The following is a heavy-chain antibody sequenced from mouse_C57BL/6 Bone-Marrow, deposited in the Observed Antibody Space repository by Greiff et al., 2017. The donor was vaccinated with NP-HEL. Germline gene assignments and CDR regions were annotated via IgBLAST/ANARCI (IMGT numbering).Heavy chain of an antibody. CDR1: GFSLTSYG. V-gene: IGHV2-2*01. J-gene: IGHJ4*01. Sequence: VKLVESGPGLVQPSQSLSITCTVSGFSLTSYGVHWVRQSPGKGLEWLGVIWSGGSTDYNAAFISRLSISKDNSKSQVFFKMNSLQADDTAIYYCARSPYYYERGAMDYWGQGTSVTVSS. CDR2: IWSGGST. D-gene: IGHD1-1*01. CDR3: ARSPYYYERGAMDY.